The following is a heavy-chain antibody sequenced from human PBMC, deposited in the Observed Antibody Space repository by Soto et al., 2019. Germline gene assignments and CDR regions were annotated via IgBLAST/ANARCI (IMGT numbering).Heavy chain of an antibody. CDR2: IYYSGST. CDR1: GGSISSYY. D-gene: IGHD3-9*01. Sequence: QVQLQESGPGLVKPSETLSLTCTVSGGSISSYYWSWIRQPPGKGLEWIGYIYYSGSTNYNPSLKRQVTISVDTSSDQFSLKLRSVTDADTVVYYCARRPDYDILTGLRASYFVYWGQGTLVTVSS. CDR3: ARRPDYDILTGLRASYFVY. V-gene: IGHV4-59*08. J-gene: IGHJ4*02.